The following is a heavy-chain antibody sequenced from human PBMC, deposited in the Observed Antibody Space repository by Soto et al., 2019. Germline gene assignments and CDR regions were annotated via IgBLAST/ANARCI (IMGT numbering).Heavy chain of an antibody. CDR3: ARDKITGLFDS. D-gene: IGHD2-8*02. CDR2: INHSGST. Sequence: QVQLQQWGAGLLKPSETLSLTCAVYGGSFSGYYWTWIRQPPGTGLEWIGEINHSGSTYYNPSLKSRVTISLDTSKNQFYLKLTSVTAADTAVYYCARDKITGLFDSWGQGTLVTVSS. J-gene: IGHJ4*02. V-gene: IGHV4-34*01. CDR1: GGSFSGYY.